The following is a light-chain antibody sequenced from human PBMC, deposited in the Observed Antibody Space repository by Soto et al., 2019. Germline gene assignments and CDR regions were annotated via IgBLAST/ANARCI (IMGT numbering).Light chain of an antibody. CDR3: QQYGNSPPGT. V-gene: IGKV3-20*01. CDR2: GAS. J-gene: IGKJ5*01. CDR1: QSVDNSH. Sequence: ETVLTQSPGTLYSSPGERATLSCRASQSVDNSHVAWYQQRRGLPPRLLIYGASNRATGIPDRFSGSGSGADFTLTISRLEPEDFAVYFCQQYGNSPPGTFGQGTRL.